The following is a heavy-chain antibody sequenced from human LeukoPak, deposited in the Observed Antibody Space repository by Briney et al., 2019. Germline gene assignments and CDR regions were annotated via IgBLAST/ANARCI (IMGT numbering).Heavy chain of an antibody. CDR3: ARSYDFWSGTHNWFDP. D-gene: IGHD3-3*01. V-gene: IGHV4-39*07. CDR1: GGSISSSSYY. CDR2: IYYRGST. Sequence: SETLSLTCTVSGGSISSSSYYWGWIRQPPGKGLEWIGSIYYRGSTYYNPSLKSRVTISVDTSKNQFSLKLSSVTAADTAVYYCARSYDFWSGTHNWFDPWGQGTLVTVSS. J-gene: IGHJ5*02.